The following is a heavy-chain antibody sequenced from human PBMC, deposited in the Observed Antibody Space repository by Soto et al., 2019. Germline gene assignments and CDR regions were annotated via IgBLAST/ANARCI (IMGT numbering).Heavy chain of an antibody. J-gene: IGHJ6*02. Sequence: NPSETLSLTCAVYGGSFSGYYWSWIRQPPGKGLEWIGEINHSGSTNYNPSLKSRVTISVDTSKNQFSLKLSSVTAADTAVYYCGRGWDYYYYYGMDVWGQGTTVTVSS. D-gene: IGHD3-16*01. CDR3: GRGWDYYYYYGMDV. V-gene: IGHV4-34*01. CDR2: INHSGST. CDR1: GGSFSGYY.